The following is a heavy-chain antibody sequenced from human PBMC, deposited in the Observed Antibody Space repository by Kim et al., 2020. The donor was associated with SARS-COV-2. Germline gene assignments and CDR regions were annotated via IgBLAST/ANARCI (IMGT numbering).Heavy chain of an antibody. J-gene: IGHJ4*02. V-gene: IGHV3-23*01. Sequence: RDRGLRTHYADSVKGRFTISRDNSRSTLFLQVKYLRAEDTAIYYCEASDFWGQGSLVTVSS. CDR3: EASDF. CDR2: RDRGLRT.